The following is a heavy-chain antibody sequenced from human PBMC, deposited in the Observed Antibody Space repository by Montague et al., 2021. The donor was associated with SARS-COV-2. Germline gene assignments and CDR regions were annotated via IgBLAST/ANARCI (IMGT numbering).Heavy chain of an antibody. CDR1: GDSVSSNSAA. V-gene: IGHV6-1*01. J-gene: IGHJ4*02. CDR2: TYYRSKWYN. D-gene: IGHD3-22*01. CDR3: ARGSSGYYTPRPFDY. Sequence: CAISGDSVSSNSAAWNRIRQSPSRGLEWLGRTYYRSKWYNDYAVSVKSRITINPDTSKNQSSLQLNSVTPEDTAVYYCARGSSGYYTPRPFDYWGQGTLVTVSS.